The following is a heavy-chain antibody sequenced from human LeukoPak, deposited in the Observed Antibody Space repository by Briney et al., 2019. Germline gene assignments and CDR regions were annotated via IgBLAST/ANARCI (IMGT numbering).Heavy chain of an antibody. CDR2: IFHSGST. J-gene: IGHJ4*02. D-gene: IGHD4-17*01. CDR3: ARGRGYGDYGSVV. V-gene: IGHV4-38-2*02. CDR1: GYSIRSGYY. Sequence: SETLSLTCTVSGYSIRSGYYWGWIRQPPGKGLEWIGSIFHSGSTYFNSSLKSRVTISVDTSKKSFSLKLSSVTAADTAVYYCARGRGYGDYGSVVWGQGTLVTVSS.